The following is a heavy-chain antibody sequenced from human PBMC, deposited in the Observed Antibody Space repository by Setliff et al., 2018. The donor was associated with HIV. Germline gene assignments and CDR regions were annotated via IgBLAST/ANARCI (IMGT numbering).Heavy chain of an antibody. D-gene: IGHD1-26*01. V-gene: IGHV3-48*01. CDR1: GFVFSDHS. Sequence: GGSLRLSCAASGFVFSDHSLHWVRQAPGEGLEWLSYISATGTTVSYADSVRGRFIIFRDSVSNVLYLQMKSLRVEDTAVYYCVRDQLRRPERWDFDFWGQGTLVTVSS. J-gene: IGHJ4*02. CDR3: VRDQLRRPERWDFDF. CDR2: ISATGTTV.